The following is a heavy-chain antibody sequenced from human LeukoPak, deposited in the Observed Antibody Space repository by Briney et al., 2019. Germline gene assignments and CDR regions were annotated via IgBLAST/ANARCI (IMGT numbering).Heavy chain of an antibody. CDR2: ISSGSSYI. J-gene: IGHJ4*02. CDR3: ASGSGYYSFDF. D-gene: IGHD6-25*01. V-gene: IGHV3-21*01. Sequence: GGSLRPSCAVSGFTFSSYTLNWVRQAPGKGLEWVSSISSGSSYISYADSGKGRFTISRDNAKNSLFLQLNCLRAEDTAVYYCASGSGYYSFDFWGQGALVTVSS. CDR1: GFTFSSYT.